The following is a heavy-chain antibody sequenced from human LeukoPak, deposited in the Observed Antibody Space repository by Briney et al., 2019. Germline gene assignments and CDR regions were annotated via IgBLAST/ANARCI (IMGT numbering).Heavy chain of an antibody. V-gene: IGHV1-18*01. CDR2: ISAYNGNT. CDR3: ARVIPYHNYYDSSGYPNPFDY. D-gene: IGHD3-22*01. CDR1: GYSFTSYG. J-gene: IGHJ4*02. Sequence: GESLKISCKGSGYSFTSYGISWVRQAPGQGLEWMGWISAYNGNTNYAQKLQGRVTMTTDTSTSTAYMELRSLRSDDTAVYYCARVIPYHNYYDSSGYPNPFDYWGQGTLVTVSS.